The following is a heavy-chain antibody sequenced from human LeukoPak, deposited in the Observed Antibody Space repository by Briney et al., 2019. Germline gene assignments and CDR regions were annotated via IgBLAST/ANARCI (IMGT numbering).Heavy chain of an antibody. Sequence: PGGSLRLSCAASGFTFSSYWMSWVRQAPGKGLEWVANIMQDGSEKYYVDSVKGRFTISRDNAKNSLYLQMNSLRAEDTAVYYCARDQLRYFDWLKYWGQGTLVTVSS. CDR2: IMQDGSEK. CDR1: GFTFSSYW. V-gene: IGHV3-7*01. J-gene: IGHJ4*02. D-gene: IGHD3-9*01. CDR3: ARDQLRYFDWLKY.